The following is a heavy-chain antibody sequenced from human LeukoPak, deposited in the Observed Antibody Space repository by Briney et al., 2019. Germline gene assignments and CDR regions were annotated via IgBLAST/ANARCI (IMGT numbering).Heavy chain of an antibody. CDR3: ARRGLGGSRADYGDYESPYYFDY. J-gene: IGHJ4*02. D-gene: IGHD4-17*01. Sequence: GESLKISCKGSGYSFTSYWIGWVRQMPGKGLGWMGIIYPGDSDTRYSPSFQGQVTISADKSISTAYLQWSSLKASDTAMYYCARRGLGGSRADYGDYESPYYFDYWGQGTLVTVSS. CDR1: GYSFTSYW. V-gene: IGHV5-51*01. CDR2: IYPGDSDT.